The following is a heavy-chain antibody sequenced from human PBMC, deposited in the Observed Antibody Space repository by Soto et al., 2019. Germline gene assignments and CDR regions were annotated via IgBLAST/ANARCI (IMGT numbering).Heavy chain of an antibody. J-gene: IGHJ4*02. Sequence: QVQLVESGGGVVQPGRSLRLSCAASGFTFSSYGMHWVRQAPGKGLEWVAVIWYDGSNKYYADSVKGRFTISRDNSKNALYLQMNSLRAEDTAVYYCASAPSPIAVAGLDYWGQGTLVTVSA. D-gene: IGHD6-19*01. CDR3: ASAPSPIAVAGLDY. CDR2: IWYDGSNK. V-gene: IGHV3-33*01. CDR1: GFTFSSYG.